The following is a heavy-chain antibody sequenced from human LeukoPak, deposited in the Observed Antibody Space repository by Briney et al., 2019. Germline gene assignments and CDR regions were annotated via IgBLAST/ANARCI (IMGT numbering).Heavy chain of an antibody. CDR3: ARERDGRFFDY. J-gene: IGHJ4*02. D-gene: IGHD5-24*01. V-gene: IGHV3-7*01. CDR2: INQDGREK. CDR1: GLTFRSYW. Sequence: GGSLRLSCAVSGLTFRSYWMSWVRQAPGKGLEGVANINQDGREKYFVDSVKGGFTISRDNAKNSLHLQMNTLRAEDTAVYYCARERDGRFFDYWGQGTLVTVSS.